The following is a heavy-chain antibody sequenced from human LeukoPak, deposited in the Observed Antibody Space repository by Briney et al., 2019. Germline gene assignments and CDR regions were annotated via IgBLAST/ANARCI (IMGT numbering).Heavy chain of an antibody. J-gene: IGHJ4*02. D-gene: IGHD2-2*02. V-gene: IGHV4-31*03. Sequence: SQTLSLTCTVSGGSLSSGGCYGRWIRHHPGKGLEWLGYIYHTGSTYNNPSLKSRLTLSIDTSKNQFSLKLSSVTAADTVVYYCARSPCSTSCYRSDYWGQGTLVTVSS. CDR2: IYHTGST. CDR3: ARSPCSTSCYRSDY. CDR1: GGSLSSGGCY.